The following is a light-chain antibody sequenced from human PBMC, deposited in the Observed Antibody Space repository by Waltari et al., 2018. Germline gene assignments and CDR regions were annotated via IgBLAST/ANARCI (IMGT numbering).Light chain of an antibody. CDR3: CSRDTSGKQYV. V-gene: IGLV3-19*01. J-gene: IGLJ1*01. CDR2: GNN. Sequence: SSELTQDPAVSVALGQRVRITCQGDSLRTYYATWYQQKPGQAPVVVLFGNNKRPSGVPARFSGSSAGNTAVLAIPGAQAEDEADYYCCSRDTSGKQYVFGPGTQVTV. CDR1: SLRTYY.